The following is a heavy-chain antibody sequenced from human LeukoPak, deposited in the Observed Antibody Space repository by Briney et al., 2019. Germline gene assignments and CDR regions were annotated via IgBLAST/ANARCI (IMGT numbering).Heavy chain of an antibody. Sequence: ASVKVSCKASGYTFTGYYMHWVRQAPGPGLEWMGRINPNSGGTNYAQKFQGRVTMTRNTSISTAYMELSSLRSEDTAVYYCAIGLRGLDDYWGQGTLVTVSS. CDR3: AIGLRGLDDY. J-gene: IGHJ4*02. D-gene: IGHD1-1*01. CDR1: GYTFTGYY. CDR2: INPNSGGT. V-gene: IGHV1-2*06.